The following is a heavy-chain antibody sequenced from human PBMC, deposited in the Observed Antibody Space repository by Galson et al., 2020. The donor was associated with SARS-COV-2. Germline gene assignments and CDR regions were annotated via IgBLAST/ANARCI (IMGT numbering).Heavy chain of an antibody. J-gene: IGHJ6*02. CDR3: AREGASGTYYQTYYGMDV. CDR1: GGSINNYY. CDR2: IYYAGTT. D-gene: IGHD1-26*01. Sequence: SETLSLTCTVSGGSINNYYWSWIRQPPGKSLEWMGYIYYAGTTYYNPSLQSRVTISVDTSKNQFSLKLTSVTAADTAVYYCAREGASGTYYQTYYGMDVWGQGTTVTVSS. V-gene: IGHV4-59*01.